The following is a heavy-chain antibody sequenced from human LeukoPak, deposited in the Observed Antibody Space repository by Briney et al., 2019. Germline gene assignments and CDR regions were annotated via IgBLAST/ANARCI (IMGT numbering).Heavy chain of an antibody. V-gene: IGHV3-23*01. D-gene: IGHD3-22*01. CDR2: ITGSGGST. CDR3: ARDLSLIALTD. J-gene: IGHJ4*02. Sequence: PGGSLRLSCAASGFTFNIYGMNWVRQAPGKGLEWVSGITGSGGSTYYADSVKGRFTISRDNSKNTVYLQMNSLRAEDTAVYYCARDLSLIALTDWGQGTLVTVSS. CDR1: GFTFNIYG.